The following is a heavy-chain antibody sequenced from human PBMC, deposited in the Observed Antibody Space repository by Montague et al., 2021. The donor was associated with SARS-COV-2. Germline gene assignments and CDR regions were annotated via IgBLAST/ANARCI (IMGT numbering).Heavy chain of an antibody. Sequence: SETLSLTCTVSGDSISSGGYFWGWIRQPPGEGLEWIASIHIGGTSYLNPSLKSRVTISIDSSKNQFSLNVTSVTAADTAVYFCARSRDWYLGNWGQGTLATVSS. J-gene: IGHJ4*02. CDR3: ARSRDWYLGN. V-gene: IGHV4-39*07. CDR2: IHIGGTS. D-gene: IGHD3-9*01. CDR1: GDSISSGGYF.